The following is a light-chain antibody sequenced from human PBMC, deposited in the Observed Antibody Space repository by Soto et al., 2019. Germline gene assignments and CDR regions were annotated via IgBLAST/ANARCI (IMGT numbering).Light chain of an antibody. CDR3: QQYNNWPPIT. CDR2: GAS. V-gene: IGKV3-15*01. J-gene: IGKJ5*01. CDR1: QSVSSN. Sequence: EIFLTQSPGTLSLSLWETATLSCGASQSVSSNLAWSQQKPGQAPRLLIYGASTRATGIPARFSGSGSGTEFTLTISSLQSEDFAVYYCQQYNNWPPITFGQGTRLEI.